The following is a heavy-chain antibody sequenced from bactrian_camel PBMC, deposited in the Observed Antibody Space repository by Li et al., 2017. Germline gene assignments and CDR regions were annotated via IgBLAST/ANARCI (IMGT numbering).Heavy chain of an antibody. Sequence: HVQLVESGGGSVNAGGSLTLSCAASGSGYISGTACMGWFRQVTGKEREGVAAIAPATGTTFYSDSVKGRFTISHVNANNTLHLQMNSLKAEDTAVYYCAADLGWCGSRPLQREFRNWGQGTQVTVS. J-gene: IGHJ4*01. CDR2: IAPATGTT. CDR1: GSGYISGTAC. V-gene: IGHV3S54*01. D-gene: IGHD2*01. CDR3: AADLGWCGSRPLQREFRN.